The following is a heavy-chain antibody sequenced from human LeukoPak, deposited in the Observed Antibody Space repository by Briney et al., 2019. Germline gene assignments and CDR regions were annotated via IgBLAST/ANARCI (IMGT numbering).Heavy chain of an antibody. J-gene: IGHJ4*02. CDR2: IKQDGSEK. D-gene: IGHD2-2*02. Sequence: GGSLRLSCAASGFTFSSYWMSWVRQAPGKGLEWVANIKQDGSEKYYVDSVKGRFTISRDNAKNSLYLQMNSLRAEDTAVYYCAKDLSYCSSTSCYTRYFDYWGQGTLVTVSS. CDR1: GFTFSSYW. CDR3: AKDLSYCSSTSCYTRYFDY. V-gene: IGHV3-7*03.